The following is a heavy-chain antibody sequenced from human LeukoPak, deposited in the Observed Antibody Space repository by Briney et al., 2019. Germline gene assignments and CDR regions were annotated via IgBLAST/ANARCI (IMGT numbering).Heavy chain of an antibody. CDR2: IYPGDSDT. CDR3: ALPGDNGFGYSYGLDSYYYYYMDV. D-gene: IGHD5-18*01. V-gene: IGHV5-51*01. Sequence: GESLKISCKGSGYSFTSYWIGWVRQMPGKGLEWMGIIYPGDSDTRYSPSFQGQVTISADKSISTAYLQWSSLKASDTAMYYCALPGDNGFGYSYGLDSYYYYYMDVWGKGTTVTVSS. CDR1: GYSFTSYW. J-gene: IGHJ6*03.